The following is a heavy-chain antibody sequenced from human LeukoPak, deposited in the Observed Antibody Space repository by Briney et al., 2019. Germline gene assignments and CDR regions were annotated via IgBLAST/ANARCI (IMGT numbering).Heavy chain of an antibody. CDR1: GFTFYDYD. D-gene: IGHD5-18*01. Sequence: GGSLRLYRAASGFTFYDYDMDWVRQAPGKGLEGGSHISWGGGSNYYADSVKGRFTISRDKSKNSMYLQMNSLRAEDTALYYCAKDGYIYGEIGGQFDYWGQGTLVTVSS. CDR3: AKDGYIYGEIGGQFDY. V-gene: IGHV3-43D*03. J-gene: IGHJ4*02. CDR2: ISWGGGSN.